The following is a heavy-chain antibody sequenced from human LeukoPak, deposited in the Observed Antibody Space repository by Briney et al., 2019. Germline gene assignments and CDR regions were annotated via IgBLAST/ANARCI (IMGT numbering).Heavy chain of an antibody. V-gene: IGHV4-34*01. D-gene: IGHD2-2*01. CDR2: STHTGST. J-gene: IGHJ4*02. CDR3: ATGRTGAAALDF. Sequence: SETLSLTCAVYGGSFSGHYWTWIRQAPGKGLEWIGESTHTGSTNYNPSLKSRVTISVDTSKNQFSLKLTSVSAADTAVYHCATGRTGAAALDFWGRGPRVTVSS. CDR1: GGSFSGHY.